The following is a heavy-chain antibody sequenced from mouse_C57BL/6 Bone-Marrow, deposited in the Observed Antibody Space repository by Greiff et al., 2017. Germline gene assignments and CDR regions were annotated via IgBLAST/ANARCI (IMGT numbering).Heavy chain of an antibody. CDR2: INPNNGGT. J-gene: IGHJ3*01. CDR1: GYTFTDYY. D-gene: IGHD2-1*01. Sequence: EVQLQQSGPELVKPGASVKISCKASGYTFTDYYMNWVKQSHGKSLEWIGDINPNNGGTSYNQKFKGKATLTVDKSYSTAYMELRSLTSEDSAVYYCAREPFYYGNSAWFAYWGQGTLVTVSA. CDR3: AREPFYYGNSAWFAY. V-gene: IGHV1-26*01.